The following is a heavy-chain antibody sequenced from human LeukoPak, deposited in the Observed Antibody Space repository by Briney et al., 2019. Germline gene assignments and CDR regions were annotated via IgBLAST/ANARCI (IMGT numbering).Heavy chain of an antibody. J-gene: IGHJ5*02. CDR1: GGSISSYY. CDR3: AREGVGTDGGFDP. CDR2: IYYSGST. Sequence: PSETLSLTCTVSGGSISSYYWSWIRQPPGKGLEWIGYIYYSGSTNYNPSLKSRVTISVDTSKNQFSLKLSSVTAADTAVYYCAREGVGTDGGFDPWGQGTLVTVSS. V-gene: IGHV4-59*12. D-gene: IGHD1-14*01.